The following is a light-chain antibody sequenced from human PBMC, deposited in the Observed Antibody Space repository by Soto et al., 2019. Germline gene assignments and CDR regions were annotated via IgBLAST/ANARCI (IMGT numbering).Light chain of an antibody. Sequence: QSALTQPRSVSGSPGQSVTISCTGTSSDVGGYNHVSWYQQHPGKAPKLMIYDVSKRPSGVPDRFSGSKSGNTASLTISGLQAEDEADYYCCSYAGSYGGYVFGTGTKLTVL. CDR3: CSYAGSYGGYV. CDR2: DVS. V-gene: IGLV2-11*01. CDR1: SSDVGGYNH. J-gene: IGLJ1*01.